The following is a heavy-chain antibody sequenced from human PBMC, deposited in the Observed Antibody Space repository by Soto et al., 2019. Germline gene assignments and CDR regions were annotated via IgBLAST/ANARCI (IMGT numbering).Heavy chain of an antibody. CDR1: GFTFSSYG. CDR2: ISYDGSNK. D-gene: IGHD3-22*01. CDR3: AKEAYDSSGYYEGWFDP. Sequence: QVQLVESGGGVVQPGRSLRLSCAASGFTFSSYGMHWVRQAPGKGLEWVAAISYDGSNKYYADSVKGRCTISRDNSKNTLYLQMNSLRAEDTAVYYCAKEAYDSSGYYEGWFDPWGQGTLVTVSS. J-gene: IGHJ5*02. V-gene: IGHV3-30*18.